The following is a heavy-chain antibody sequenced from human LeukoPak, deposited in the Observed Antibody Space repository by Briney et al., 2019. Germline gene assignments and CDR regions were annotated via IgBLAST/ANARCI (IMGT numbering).Heavy chain of an antibody. D-gene: IGHD3-10*01. CDR1: GGSISSTNW. Sequence: KPSETLSLTCAVSGGSISSTNWWSWVRQPPGKGLEWIGEVFHSGSTNYNPSLKSRVTMSVDKSKNQFSLNLRSVTAADTAVYYCARGSGSYDCWGQGTLVTVSS. J-gene: IGHJ4*02. V-gene: IGHV4-4*02. CDR3: ARGSGSYDC. CDR2: VFHSGST.